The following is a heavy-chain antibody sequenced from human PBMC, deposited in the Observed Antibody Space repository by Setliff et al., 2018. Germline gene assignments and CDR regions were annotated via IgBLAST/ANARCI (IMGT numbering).Heavy chain of an antibody. CDR1: GFTFSSYW. CDR2: IKQDGSEK. J-gene: IGHJ6*02. D-gene: IGHD3-22*01. CDR3: ARGPIVVKGYYYYYGMDV. V-gene: IGHV3-7*01. Sequence: GGSLRLSCAASGFTFSSYWMSWVRQAPGKGLEWVANIKQDGSEKYYVDSVKGRFTISRDNAKISLYLQMSSLRAEDTAVYYCARGPIVVKGYYYYYGMDVWGQGTTVTV.